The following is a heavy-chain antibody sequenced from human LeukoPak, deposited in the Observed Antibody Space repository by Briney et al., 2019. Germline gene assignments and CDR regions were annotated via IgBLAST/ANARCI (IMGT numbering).Heavy chain of an antibody. V-gene: IGHV4-59*08. CDR1: GGSISSYY. CDR3: ARHPFVVVPAATGFDP. CDR2: IYYSGST. D-gene: IGHD2-2*01. Sequence: SETLSLTCTVSGGSISSYYWSWIRQPPGKGLEWIGYIYYSGSTNYNPSLKSRVTISVDTSKNQFSLKLSSVTAADTAVYYCARHPFVVVPAATGFDPWGQGTLATVSS. J-gene: IGHJ5*02.